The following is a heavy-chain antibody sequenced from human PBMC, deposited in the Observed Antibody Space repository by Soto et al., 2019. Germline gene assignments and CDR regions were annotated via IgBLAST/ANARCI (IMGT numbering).Heavy chain of an antibody. CDR2: TYYRSKWYN. V-gene: IGHV6-1*01. J-gene: IGHJ6*02. CDR3: ARDDDFWSGYYGRDYYYYGMDV. Sequence: PSQTLSLTCAISGDSVSSNSAAWNWIRQSPSRGHEWLGRTYYRSKWYNDYAVSVKSRITINPDTSKNQFSLQLNSVTPEDTAVYYCARDDDFWSGYYGRDYYYYGMDVWGQGTTVTVSS. CDR1: GDSVSSNSAA. D-gene: IGHD3-3*01.